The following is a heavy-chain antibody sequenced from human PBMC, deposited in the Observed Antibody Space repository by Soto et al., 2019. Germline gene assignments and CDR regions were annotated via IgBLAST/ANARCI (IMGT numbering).Heavy chain of an antibody. CDR1: GGTFSSYA. Sequence: GASVKVSCKASGGTFSSYAISWVRQAPGQGLEWMVGIIPIFGTANYAQKFQGRVTITADESTSTAYMELSSLRSEDTAVYYCARDLAYCGGDCYSRLYYFDYWGQGTLVTVSS. CDR2: IIPIFGTA. CDR3: ARDLAYCGGDCYSRLYYFDY. D-gene: IGHD2-21*02. J-gene: IGHJ4*02. V-gene: IGHV1-69*13.